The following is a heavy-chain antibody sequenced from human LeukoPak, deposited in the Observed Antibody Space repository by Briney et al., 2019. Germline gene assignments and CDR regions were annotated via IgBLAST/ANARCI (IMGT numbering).Heavy chain of an antibody. V-gene: IGHV3-49*03. D-gene: IGHD5-18*01. CDR1: GFTFTNAW. Sequence: GGSLRLSCVASGFTFTNAWMSWFRQAPGKGLEWVGFIKSKAYGGTTEYAASVKGRFTISRDDSKSIAYLQMNSLKTEDTAVYYCTRVGDTAMEFDYWGQGTLVTVSS. CDR2: IKSKAYGGTT. J-gene: IGHJ4*02. CDR3: TRVGDTAMEFDY.